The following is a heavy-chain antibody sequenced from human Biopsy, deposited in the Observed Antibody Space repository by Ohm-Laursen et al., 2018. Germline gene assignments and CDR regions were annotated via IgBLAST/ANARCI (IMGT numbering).Heavy chain of an antibody. CDR2: ISSGGRA. D-gene: IGHD3-3*01. Sequence: PSQTLSLTCTVSGGSFSDDYWNWIRQPPGKGLQVIGYISSGGRAKYNPSLKSRLTISLDTSKNQLSLRLSSVTAADSAIYYCARERQFRFLEGAFDYWGQGILVTVSS. CDR3: ARERQFRFLEGAFDY. J-gene: IGHJ4*02. V-gene: IGHV4-59*01. CDR1: GGSFSDDY.